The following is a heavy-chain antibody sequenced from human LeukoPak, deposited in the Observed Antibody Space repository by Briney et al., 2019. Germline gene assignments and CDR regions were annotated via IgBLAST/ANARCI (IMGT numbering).Heavy chain of an antibody. CDR1: GGSISSSSYY. D-gene: IGHD5-24*01. CDR3: ARDGEMATIENYFDY. CDR2: IYYSGTT. V-gene: IGHV4-39*07. J-gene: IGHJ4*02. Sequence: SETLSLTCTVSGGSISSSSYYWGWIRQPPGKGLEWIGSIYYSGTTHYNPSLKSRVTISLDTSKNQFSLRLTSVTAADTAVYYCARDGEMATIENYFDYWGQGTLVTVSS.